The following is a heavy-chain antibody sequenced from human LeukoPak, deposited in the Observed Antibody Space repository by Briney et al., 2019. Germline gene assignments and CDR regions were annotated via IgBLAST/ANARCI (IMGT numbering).Heavy chain of an antibody. CDR2: IYPGDSDT. V-gene: IGHV5-51*01. CDR1: GYSFTTYW. Sequence: GESLKISCKGSGYSFTTYWIGWVRQMPGKGLEWMGIIYPGDSDTRYSPSFQGQVTISADKSISTAYLQWSSLKASDTAMYYCARLADFRRYGMDVWGQGTTVTVSS. CDR3: ARLADFRRYGMDV. J-gene: IGHJ6*02.